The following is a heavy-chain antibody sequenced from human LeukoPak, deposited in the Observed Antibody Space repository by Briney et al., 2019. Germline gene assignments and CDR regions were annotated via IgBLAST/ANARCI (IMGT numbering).Heavy chain of an antibody. CDR3: ARDPGRPGYSSGWLYNWFDP. J-gene: IGHJ5*02. V-gene: IGHV4-4*07. Sequence: SETLSLTCTVSGGSISSYYWSWIRQPAGKGLEWIGRIYTSGSTNYNPSLKSRVTMSVDTSKNQFSLKLSSVTAVDTAVYYCARDPGRPGYSSGWLYNWFDPWGQGTLVTVSS. D-gene: IGHD6-19*01. CDR1: GGSISSYY. CDR2: IYTSGST.